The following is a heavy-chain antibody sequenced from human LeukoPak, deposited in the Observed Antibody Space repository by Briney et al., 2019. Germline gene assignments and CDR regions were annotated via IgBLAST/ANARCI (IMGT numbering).Heavy chain of an antibody. CDR2: ISYDGTNK. D-gene: IGHD2-2*01. CDR3: ARSYCSSASCPIDY. CDR1: GFTFSSYA. Sequence: GGSLRLSCAASGFTFSSYAMHWVRQAPGKGLGWVAVISYDGTNKHYADSVKGRFTISRDNSKNTLYLQMNNLRSEDTAMYYCARSYCSSASCPIDYWGQGTLVTVSS. J-gene: IGHJ4*02. V-gene: IGHV3-30-3*01.